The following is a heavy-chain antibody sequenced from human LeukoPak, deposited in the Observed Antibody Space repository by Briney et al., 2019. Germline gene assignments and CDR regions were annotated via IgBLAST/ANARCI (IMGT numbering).Heavy chain of an antibody. D-gene: IGHD6-13*01. J-gene: IGHJ4*02. CDR2: INHSGST. V-gene: IGHV4-34*01. CDR3: ARAVAAAGLPLDY. CDR1: GGSFSGYY. Sequence: PSETLSLTCAVCGGSFSGYYWSWIRQPPGKGLEWIGEINHSGSTNYNPSLKSRVTISVDTSKNQFSLKLSSVTAADTAVYYCARAVAAAGLPLDYWGQGTLVTVSS.